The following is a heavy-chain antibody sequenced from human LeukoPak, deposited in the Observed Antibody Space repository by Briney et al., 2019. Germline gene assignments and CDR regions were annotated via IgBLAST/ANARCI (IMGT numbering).Heavy chain of an antibody. Sequence: GRSLRLSCAASGFTFSSYGMHWVRQAPGKGLEWVAVISYDGSNKYYADSVKGRFTISRDNSKNTLYLQMNSLRAEDTAVYYCARADPSRGLYYYYGMDVWGKGTTVTVSS. J-gene: IGHJ6*04. D-gene: IGHD2-2*01. CDR2: ISYDGSNK. V-gene: IGHV3-30*03. CDR3: ARADPSRGLYYYYGMDV. CDR1: GFTFSSYG.